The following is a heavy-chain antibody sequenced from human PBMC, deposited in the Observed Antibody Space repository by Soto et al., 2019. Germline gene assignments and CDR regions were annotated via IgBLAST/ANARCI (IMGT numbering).Heavy chain of an antibody. D-gene: IGHD1-26*01. CDR3: ARDRGTHSGTYSFWFDP. Sequence: GGSLRLSCAASGLTFSSYSMNWVRQAPGKGLEWVSSISSSSSYTYYADSVKGRFTISRDNAKNSLYLQMSSLRADDTAVYYCARDRGTHSGTYSFWFDPWGQGTLVTVSS. V-gene: IGHV3-21*01. CDR1: GLTFSSYS. CDR2: ISSSSSYT. J-gene: IGHJ5*02.